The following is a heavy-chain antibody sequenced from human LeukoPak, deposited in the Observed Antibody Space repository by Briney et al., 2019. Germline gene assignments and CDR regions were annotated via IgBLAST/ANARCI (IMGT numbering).Heavy chain of an antibody. D-gene: IGHD2-15*01. CDR3: AKDGGWTFDI. Sequence: AGGSLRLSCAASGFTFSDYYMSWIRQAPGKGLEWVSYISSSGSTIYYADSVKGRFTISGDNSKNTAYLQMNSLRAEDTAIYYCAKDGGWTFDIWGQGTMVTVSS. J-gene: IGHJ3*02. CDR2: ISSSGSTI. CDR1: GFTFSDYY. V-gene: IGHV3-11*04.